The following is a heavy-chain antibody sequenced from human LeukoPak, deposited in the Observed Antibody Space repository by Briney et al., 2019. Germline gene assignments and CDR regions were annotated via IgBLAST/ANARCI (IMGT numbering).Heavy chain of an antibody. Sequence: PGGSLRLSCAASGFTVSSNYMSWVRQAPGKGLEWVSIIYSGGSTFYADSVKGRFTISRDNSKNTLYLQLNSLRAEDTAVYYCARGGSYLSAFDIWGQGTMVTVSS. CDR3: ARGGSYLSAFDI. CDR1: GFTVSSNY. D-gene: IGHD1-26*01. J-gene: IGHJ3*02. V-gene: IGHV3-53*01. CDR2: IYSGGST.